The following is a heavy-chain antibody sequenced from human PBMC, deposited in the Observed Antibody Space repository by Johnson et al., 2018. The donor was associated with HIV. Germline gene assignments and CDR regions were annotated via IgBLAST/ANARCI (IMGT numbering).Heavy chain of an antibody. CDR3: AREDIVVVPAVRNAFDI. J-gene: IGHJ3*02. V-gene: IGHV3-30*04. CDR2: ISYDGSNT. CDR1: GFTFSSYA. D-gene: IGHD2-2*01. Sequence: VQVVESGGGLVQPGRSLRLSCAASGFTFSSYAMHWVRQAPGKGLEWVAVISYDGSNTYYADSVKGRFTISRDNSKNTLYLQMNSLRAEDTAVYYCAREDIVVVPAVRNAFDIWGQGTMVTVSS.